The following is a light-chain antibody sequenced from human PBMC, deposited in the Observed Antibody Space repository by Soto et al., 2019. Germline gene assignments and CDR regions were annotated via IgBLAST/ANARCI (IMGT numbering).Light chain of an antibody. Sequence: IVLTQSPGTLSLSPGERATLSCRASQSVSSNYLVWYQQKPGQALRLIVYGASSRATGIPDRFSGSGSGTDGTITISRLEPEDGAVYFCQQYGSSTITFGQGTRLEIK. CDR1: QSVSSNY. V-gene: IGKV3-20*01. CDR2: GAS. CDR3: QQYGSSTIT. J-gene: IGKJ5*01.